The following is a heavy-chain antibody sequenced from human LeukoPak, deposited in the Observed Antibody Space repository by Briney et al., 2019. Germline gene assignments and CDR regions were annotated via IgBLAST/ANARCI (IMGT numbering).Heavy chain of an antibody. Sequence: GGSLRLSCAASGFTFSSYAMSWVRQAPGKGLEWVSAISGSGGSTYYADSVKGRFTISRDNSKNTLYLQMSSLRAEETAVYYCAKDRGGCSLAVQYYFDYWGQGTLVTVSS. CDR2: ISGSGGST. V-gene: IGHV3-23*01. D-gene: IGHD1-26*01. CDR1: GFTFSSYA. CDR3: AKDRGGCSLAVQYYFDY. J-gene: IGHJ4*02.